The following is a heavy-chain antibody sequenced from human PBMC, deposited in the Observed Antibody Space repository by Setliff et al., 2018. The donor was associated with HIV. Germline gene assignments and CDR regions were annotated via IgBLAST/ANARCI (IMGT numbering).Heavy chain of an antibody. CDR2: INHSGNT. CDR1: GGSISPTNYC. D-gene: IGHD3-16*01. J-gene: IGHJ4*02. V-gene: IGHV4-39*07. CDR3: ASGSKGGFFDY. Sequence: SETLSLTCIVSGGSISPTNYCWGWIRQPPGNGLEWIGDINHSGNTQYNPSLKSRVTISVDMSKHQFSLKMSSVTAADTALYYCASGSKGGFFDYWGQGTLVTVSS.